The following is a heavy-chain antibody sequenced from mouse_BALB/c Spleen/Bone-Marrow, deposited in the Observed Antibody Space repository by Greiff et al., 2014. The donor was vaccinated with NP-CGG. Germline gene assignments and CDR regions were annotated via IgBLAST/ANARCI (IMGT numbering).Heavy chain of an antibody. CDR3: ARDRGLTYFDY. CDR1: GFTFTDYY. Sequence: EVKLVESGGGLVQPGDSLGLSCATSGFTFTDYYMNWVRQPPGKALEWLGFIRNKANGYTTEYSASVKGRFTISRDNSQSILYLQMNTLRAEDSATYYCARDRGLTYFDYWGQGTTLTVSS. CDR2: IRNKANGYTT. V-gene: IGHV7-3*02. J-gene: IGHJ2*01. D-gene: IGHD2-4*01.